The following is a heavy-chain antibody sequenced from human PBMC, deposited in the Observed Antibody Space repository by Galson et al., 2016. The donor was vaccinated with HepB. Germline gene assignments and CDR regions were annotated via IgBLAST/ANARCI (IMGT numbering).Heavy chain of an antibody. CDR1: GFSFDIYA. Sequence: SLRLSCAASGFSFDIYAMSWVRQAPGKGLEWVSSISGGGGDKYYADSVKGRFTISRDNSKNRLYLQMNRLGVEDPAVYYCAKDRTVAPGNVCWFDPWGQGTLVTVSS. CDR3: AKDRTVAPGNVCWFDP. J-gene: IGHJ5*02. D-gene: IGHD1-1*01. V-gene: IGHV3-23*01. CDR2: ISGGGGDK.